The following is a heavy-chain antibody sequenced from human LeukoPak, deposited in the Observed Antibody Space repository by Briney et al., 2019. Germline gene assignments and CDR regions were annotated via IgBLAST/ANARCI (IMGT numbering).Heavy chain of an antibody. Sequence: GASVKVPCKASGYTFTSYDINWVRQATGQGLEWMGWMNPNSGNTGYAQKFQGRVTMTRNTSISTAYMELSSLRSEDTAVYYCARVSYGDYGYYYYMDVWGKGTTVTISS. CDR3: ARVSYGDYGYYYYMDV. CDR1: GYTFTSYD. J-gene: IGHJ6*03. D-gene: IGHD4-17*01. CDR2: MNPNSGNT. V-gene: IGHV1-8*01.